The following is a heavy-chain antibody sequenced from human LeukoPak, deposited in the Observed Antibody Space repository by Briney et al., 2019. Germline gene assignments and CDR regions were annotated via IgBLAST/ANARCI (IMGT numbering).Heavy chain of an antibody. CDR3: ARVWSGYSNSDY. CDR1: GSIFSSYV. J-gene: IGHJ4*02. V-gene: IGHV3-48*01. CDR2: ISSSGSTI. Sequence: GGSLRLSCAASGSIFSSYVMTWVRQAPGKGLESVSYISSSGSTILYADSVKGRFTISRDNAKNSLYLQMNSLRGEDTAVYYCARVWSGYSNSDYWGQGTLVTVSA. D-gene: IGHD3-3*01.